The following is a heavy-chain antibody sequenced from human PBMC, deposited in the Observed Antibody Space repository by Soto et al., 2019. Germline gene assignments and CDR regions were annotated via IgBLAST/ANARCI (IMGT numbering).Heavy chain of an antibody. V-gene: IGHV1-69*13. CDR2: IIPIFGTA. D-gene: IGHD3-9*01. CDR3: AREGDHREYYDILTGYFKGGADYYYYVMDV. Sequence: SVKVSCKASGGTFSSYAISWVRQAPGQGLEWMGGIIPIFGTANYAQKFQGRVTITADESTSTAYMELSSLRSEDTAVYYCAREGDHREYYDILTGYFKGGADYYYYVMDVWGQGTTVTVSS. J-gene: IGHJ6*02. CDR1: GGTFSSYA.